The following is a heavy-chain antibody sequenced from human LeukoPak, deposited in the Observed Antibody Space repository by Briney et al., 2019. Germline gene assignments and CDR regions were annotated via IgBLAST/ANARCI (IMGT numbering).Heavy chain of an antibody. D-gene: IGHD3-10*01. Sequence: SQTLSFTCTVSGGSISSGGYYWSWIRQHPGKGLEWIGYIYYSGSTYYNPSLKSRVTISVDTSKNQFSLKLSSVTAADTAVYYCARDTTMVRGSRLGFDIWGQGTMVTVSS. CDR2: IYYSGST. J-gene: IGHJ3*02. CDR1: GGSISSGGYY. V-gene: IGHV4-31*03. CDR3: ARDTTMVRGSRLGFDI.